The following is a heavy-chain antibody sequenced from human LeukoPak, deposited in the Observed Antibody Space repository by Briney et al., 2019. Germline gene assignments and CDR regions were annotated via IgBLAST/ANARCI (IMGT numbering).Heavy chain of an antibody. J-gene: IGHJ4*02. Sequence: GGSLRLSCAASGFTFSSYGMNWVRQAPGKGLEWVSYISSSSSYMEYADSVTGRFTISRDNAKNSLYLQMNSLRAEDTAVYYCARTRYYYNSRSYGAPYYFDYWGQGTLVTVSS. CDR1: GFTFSSYG. CDR2: ISSSSSYM. V-gene: IGHV3-21*01. D-gene: IGHD3-10*01. CDR3: ARTRYYYNSRSYGAPYYFDY.